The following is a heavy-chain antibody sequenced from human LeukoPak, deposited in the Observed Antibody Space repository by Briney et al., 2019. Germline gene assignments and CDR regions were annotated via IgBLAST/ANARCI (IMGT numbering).Heavy chain of an antibody. CDR1: GFTLSSYA. J-gene: IGHJ4*02. D-gene: IGHD6-13*01. Sequence: PGGSLRLSCAASGFTLSSYAMHWVRQAPGKGLEYVSGISTNGGSTYYADSVKGRFTISRDNSKNTLFLQMGSLRSDDTAVYYCARAIAAAGETDYWGQGTLVTVSS. CDR2: ISTNGGST. V-gene: IGHV3-64*02. CDR3: ARAIAAAGETDY.